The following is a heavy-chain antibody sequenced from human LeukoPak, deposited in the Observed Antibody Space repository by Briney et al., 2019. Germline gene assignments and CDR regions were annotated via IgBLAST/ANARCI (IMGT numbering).Heavy chain of an antibody. CDR2: IYGGGNI. D-gene: IGHD5-24*01. V-gene: IGHV3-53*01. Sequence: GGSLRLSCAASGFTVSSNYMNWVRQAPGKGLEWVSVIYGGGNIYYADSVKGRFTISRDNSKNTLYLQMNSLRAEDTAVYYCARGAGYNYPYYFDYWGQGTLVTVYS. CDR1: GFTVSSNY. CDR3: ARGAGYNYPYYFDY. J-gene: IGHJ4*02.